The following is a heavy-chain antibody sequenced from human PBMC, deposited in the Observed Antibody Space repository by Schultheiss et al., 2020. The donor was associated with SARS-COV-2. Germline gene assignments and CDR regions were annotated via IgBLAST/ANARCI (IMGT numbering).Heavy chain of an antibody. V-gene: IGHV3-72*01. Sequence: GGSLRLSCSASGFTFSSYAMHWVRQAPGKGLEWVGRSRPKAKRYTTEYAASVKGRFIISRDDSKNSLYVQMNSLRTEDTAVYYCARGLGYCSSTSCYDAFDIWGQGTMVTVSS. CDR1: GFTFSSYA. CDR2: SRPKAKRYTT. CDR3: ARGLGYCSSTSCYDAFDI. D-gene: IGHD2-2*01. J-gene: IGHJ3*02.